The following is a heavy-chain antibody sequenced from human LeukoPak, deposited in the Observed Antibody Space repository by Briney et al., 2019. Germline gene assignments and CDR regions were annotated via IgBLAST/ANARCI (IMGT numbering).Heavy chain of an antibody. Sequence: SETLSLTCTVSGGSISSSSYYWGWIRQPPGKGLEWIGSIYYSGSTYYNPSLKSRVTISVDTSKNQFSLKLSSVTAADTAVYYCASRRVVAATLSSLTWGQGTLVTVSS. J-gene: IGHJ5*02. D-gene: IGHD2-15*01. CDR2: IYYSGST. CDR3: ASRRVVAATLSSLT. CDR1: GGSISSSSYY. V-gene: IGHV4-39*01.